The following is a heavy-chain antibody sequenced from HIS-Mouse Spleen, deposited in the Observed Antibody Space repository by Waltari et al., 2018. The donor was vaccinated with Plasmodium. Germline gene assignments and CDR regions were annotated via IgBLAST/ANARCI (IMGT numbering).Heavy chain of an antibody. CDR1: CYTFTSYA. V-gene: IGHV1-8*01. D-gene: IGHD2-8*01. CDR3: ARWVGYCTNGVCYTAFDI. CDR2: RNPNSGNT. Sequence: QVQLLQSGAEVKKRGASVQLSCKSSCYTFTSYAITWVRTDTAQGIEWMGWRNPNSGNTGYAQKFQGRVTMTRNTSISTAYMELSSLRSEDTAVYYCARWVGYCTNGVCYTAFDIWGQGTMVTVSS. J-gene: IGHJ3*02.